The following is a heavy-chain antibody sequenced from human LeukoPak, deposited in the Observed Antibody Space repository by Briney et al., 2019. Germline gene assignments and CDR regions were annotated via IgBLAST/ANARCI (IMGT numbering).Heavy chain of an antibody. CDR2: IYYSGNT. V-gene: IGHV4-59*11. J-gene: IGHJ4*02. CDR3: ARGDGY. CDR1: GGSISSHY. Sequence: PSETLSLTCTVSGGSISSHYWSWIRQPPGKGLEWIGYIYYSGNTNYNPSLKSRVTISADTSKNQFSLKLSSVTAADTAVYYCARGDGYWGQGTLVTVSS. D-gene: IGHD5-24*01.